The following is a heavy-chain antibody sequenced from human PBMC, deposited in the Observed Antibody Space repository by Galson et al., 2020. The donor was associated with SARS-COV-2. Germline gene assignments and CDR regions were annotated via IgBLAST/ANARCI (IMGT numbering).Heavy chain of an antibody. CDR2: INSDGSST. V-gene: IGHV3-74*01. CDR3: ARVGTRSGWKYYFDY. D-gene: IGHD6-19*01. Sequence: LSLTCAASGFTFSSSWMHWVRQAPGKGLVWVSRINSDGSSTSYADSVKGRFTISRDNAKNTLYLQMNSLRAEDTAVYYCARVGTRSGWKYYFDYWGQGTLVTVSS. CDR1: GFTFSSSW. J-gene: IGHJ4*02.